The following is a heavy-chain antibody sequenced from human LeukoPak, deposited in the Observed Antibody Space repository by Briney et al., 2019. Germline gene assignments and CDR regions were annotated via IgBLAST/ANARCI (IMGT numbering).Heavy chain of an antibody. Sequence: GGSLRLSCAASGFTFSSYAMSWVRQAPGKGLEWVSAISGSGGSTYYADSVKGRFTISRENSKNTLYLQMNSLRAEDTAVYYCAKVGNGNYYYYMDVWGKGTTVTVSS. D-gene: IGHD1-1*01. V-gene: IGHV3-23*01. CDR2: ISGSGGST. CDR1: GFTFSSYA. CDR3: AKVGNGNYYYYMDV. J-gene: IGHJ6*03.